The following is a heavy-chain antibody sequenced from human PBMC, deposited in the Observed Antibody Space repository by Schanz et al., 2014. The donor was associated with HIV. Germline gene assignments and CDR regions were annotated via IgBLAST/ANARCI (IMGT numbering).Heavy chain of an antibody. Sequence: QVQLQQWGAGLLKPSETLSLTCAVYGGSFTNYSWSWVRKPPGKGLEWIGHIYHTGGASYTPSLKSRVTMSVDKSKNQFSLKLTSVTAADTAVYYCARGPSGGLTPSRGMDVWGQGTTVTVSS. CDR2: IYHTGGA. D-gene: IGHD1-26*01. V-gene: IGHV4-34*02. CDR1: GGSFTNYS. J-gene: IGHJ6*02. CDR3: ARGPSGGLTPSRGMDV.